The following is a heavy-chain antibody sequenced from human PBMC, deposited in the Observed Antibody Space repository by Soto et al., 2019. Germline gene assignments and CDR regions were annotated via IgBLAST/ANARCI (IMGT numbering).Heavy chain of an antibody. D-gene: IGHD2-15*01. V-gene: IGHV4-31*03. CDR2: IYYSGST. CDR1: GGSISSGGYY. CDR3: ARDRRGVVVAATPDYYYYGMDV. Sequence: SETLSLTCTVSGGSISSGGYYWSWIRQHPGKGLEWIGYIYYSGSTYYNPSLKSRVTISVDTSKNQFSLKLSSVTAADTAVYYCARDRRGVVVAATPDYYYYGMDVWGQGTTVTVS. J-gene: IGHJ6*02.